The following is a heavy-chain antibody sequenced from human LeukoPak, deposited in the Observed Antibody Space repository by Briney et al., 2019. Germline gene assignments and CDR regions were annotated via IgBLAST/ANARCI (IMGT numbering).Heavy chain of an antibody. J-gene: IGHJ4*02. CDR3: ARVRSEAPFGY. Sequence: GGSLRLSCAASGFSLSSYEMAWVRQAPGKGLEWLSSISNSGNTIYNADSVKGRFTISRDNSKNSLYLQMNSLRADDTAVYYCARVRSEAPFGYWGLGGLVSVSS. D-gene: IGHD3-10*01. CDR2: ISNSGNTI. V-gene: IGHV3-48*03. CDR1: GFSLSSYE.